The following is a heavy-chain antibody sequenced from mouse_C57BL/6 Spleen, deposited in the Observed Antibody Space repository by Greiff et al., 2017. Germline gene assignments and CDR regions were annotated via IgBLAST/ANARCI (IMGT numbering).Heavy chain of an antibody. CDR1: GYSFTDYN. Sequence: VQLQQSGPELVKPGASVKISCKASGYSFTDYNMNWVKQSNGKCLEWIGVIYPNYGTTSYNQKFKGKATLTVDQSSSTAYMQRNSLTSEDSAVYYCARSGDYFGRYAMNYWSQGTSVTVSS. CDR2: IYPNYGTT. CDR3: ARSGDYFGRYAMNY. J-gene: IGHJ4*01. D-gene: IGHD1-1*01. V-gene: IGHV1-39*01.